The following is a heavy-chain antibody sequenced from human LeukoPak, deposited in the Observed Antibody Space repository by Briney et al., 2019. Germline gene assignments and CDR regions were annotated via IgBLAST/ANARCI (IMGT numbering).Heavy chain of an antibody. CDR3: AIDNRGTFEF. Sequence: GGSLRLSCTASGFTFNNFWMSWVRQTPGKGPEWVTKIKYDGSDKYYVDSVKGRFTISRDNAKNSLYVQMNSLRAEDTAVYYCAIDNRGTFEFWGQGTTVTVSS. CDR2: IKYDGSDK. J-gene: IGHJ6*02. V-gene: IGHV3-7*03. CDR1: GFTFNNFW. D-gene: IGHD3-16*01.